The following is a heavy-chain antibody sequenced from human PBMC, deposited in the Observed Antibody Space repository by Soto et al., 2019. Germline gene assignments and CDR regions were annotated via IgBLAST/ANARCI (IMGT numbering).Heavy chain of an antibody. CDR3: ARDKGSPRAFDI. CDR2: IYTDGST. Sequence: EVQLVESGGGLVQPGGSLRLSCAASGFTVSSNYMSWVRQAPGKGLEWVSVIYTDGSTHYADSLKGRFTISRDISQNTLYLPMNSLRAEDTAVYYCARDKGSPRAFDIWGQGTMVTVSS. J-gene: IGHJ3*02. CDR1: GFTVSSNY. V-gene: IGHV3-66*01. D-gene: IGHD2-15*01.